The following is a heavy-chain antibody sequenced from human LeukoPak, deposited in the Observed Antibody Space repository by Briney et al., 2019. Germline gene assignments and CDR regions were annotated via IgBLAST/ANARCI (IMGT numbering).Heavy chain of an antibody. J-gene: IGHJ5*02. CDR3: TRLWNNWFDT. V-gene: IGHV3-49*04. CDR1: GFSFGSYG. CDR2: IRSKGYGETA. Sequence: GGSLRLSCTASGFSFGSYGMNWVRQAPGKGLEWVGFIRSKGYGETAEYAPSVRGRFTFSRDDSKSIAYLHMNNLKSEDTAIYYCTRLWNNWFDTWGQGTLVTVSS. D-gene: IGHD1-1*01.